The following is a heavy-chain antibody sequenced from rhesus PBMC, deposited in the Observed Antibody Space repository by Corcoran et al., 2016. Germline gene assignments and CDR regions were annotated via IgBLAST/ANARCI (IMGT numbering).Heavy chain of an antibody. CDR1: GFTFSSYG. Sequence: EVKLVETGGGLVQPGGSLKRSWVASGFTFSSYGLTWVRQAPAKGLEWVSAINDGGSTTYYADSVKGRFTISRDNSKNTLSLQMNSLRTEDTAVYYCAKWIGGTTYFDYWGQGVLVTVSS. J-gene: IGHJ4*01. D-gene: IGHD5-12*01. CDR3: AKWIGGTTYFDY. V-gene: IGHV3S5*01. CDR2: INDGGSTT.